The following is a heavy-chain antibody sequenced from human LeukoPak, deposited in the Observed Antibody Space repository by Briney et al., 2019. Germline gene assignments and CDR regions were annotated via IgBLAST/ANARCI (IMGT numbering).Heavy chain of an antibody. V-gene: IGHV3-53*01. Sequence: GGSLRLSCAASGFTVSSNYMSWVRQAPGKGLEWGSVICSGGSTYYADSVKGRFTISRDNSKNTLYLQMNSLRAEDTAVYYCARASRGPHPYYHDSSGYMDYWGQGTLVTVSS. J-gene: IGHJ4*02. CDR2: ICSGGST. D-gene: IGHD3-22*01. CDR3: ARASRGPHPYYHDSSGYMDY. CDR1: GFTVSSNY.